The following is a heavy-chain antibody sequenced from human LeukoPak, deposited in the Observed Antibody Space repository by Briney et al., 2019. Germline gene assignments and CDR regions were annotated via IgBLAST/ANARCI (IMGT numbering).Heavy chain of an antibody. D-gene: IGHD6-13*01. CDR3: ARGGISSWYAYFDY. CDR2: ITWNGGST. J-gene: IGHJ4*02. CDR1: GFTFDDYG. Sequence: GGSLRLSCAASGFTFDDYGMSWVRQAPGKGLEWVSGITWNGGSTGYADSVKGRFTISRDNAKNSLYLQMNSLRAEDTALYYCARGGISSWYAYFDYWGQGTLVTVSS. V-gene: IGHV3-20*04.